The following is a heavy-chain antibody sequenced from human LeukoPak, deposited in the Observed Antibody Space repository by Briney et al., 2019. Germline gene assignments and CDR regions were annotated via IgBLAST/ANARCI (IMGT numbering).Heavy chain of an antibody. V-gene: IGHV1-2*02. Sequence: ASVKVSCKASGYTFTGYYMHWVRQAPGQGLEWMGWINPNSGGTNYAQKFQGRVTMTRDTSISTAYMELSRLRSDDTAVYYCARGAYYYDSSGSNFGGYRGQGTLVTVSS. CDR1: GYTFTGYY. J-gene: IGHJ4*02. D-gene: IGHD3-22*01. CDR3: ARGAYYYDSSGSNFGGY. CDR2: INPNSGGT.